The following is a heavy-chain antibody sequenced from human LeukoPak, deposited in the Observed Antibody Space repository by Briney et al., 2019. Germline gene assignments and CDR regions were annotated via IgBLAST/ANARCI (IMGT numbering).Heavy chain of an antibody. CDR2: IYYSGST. J-gene: IGHJ3*02. Sequence: SEPLSLTCTVSGGSISSYYWSWLRQPPGKGLEWIGYIYYSGSTNYNPSLKSRVTISVDTSTNQFSLKLSSVTAADTAVYYCARDTTPLYYDILTGYGAFDIWGQGTMVTVSS. D-gene: IGHD3-9*01. V-gene: IGHV4-59*01. CDR3: ARDTTPLYYDILTGYGAFDI. CDR1: GGSISSYY.